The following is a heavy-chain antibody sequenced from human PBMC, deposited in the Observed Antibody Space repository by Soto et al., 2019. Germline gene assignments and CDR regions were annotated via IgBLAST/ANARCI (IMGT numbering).Heavy chain of an antibody. J-gene: IGHJ4*02. Sequence: PGGSLRLSCAASGFTFSSYGMHWVRQAPGKGLEWVAVIWYDGSNKYYADSVKGRFTISRDNSKNTLYLQMNSLRAEDTAVYYCARDGSEGSGWYAYFDYWGQGTLVTVSS. V-gene: IGHV3-33*01. D-gene: IGHD6-19*01. CDR2: IWYDGSNK. CDR1: GFTFSSYG. CDR3: ARDGSEGSGWYAYFDY.